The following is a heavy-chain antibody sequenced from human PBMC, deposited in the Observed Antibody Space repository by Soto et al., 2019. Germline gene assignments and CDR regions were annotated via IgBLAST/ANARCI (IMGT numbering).Heavy chain of an antibody. CDR1: GFTFSSYA. Sequence: PGGSLRLSCAASGFTFSSYAMSWVRQAPGKGLEWVSAISGSGGSTYYADSVKGRFTISRDNSKNTLYLQMNSLRAEDTAVYYCAKDRAAAPGKPRSLWTNPPKTQKGATHDYWGQGTLVTVSS. CDR3: AKDRAAAPGKPRSLWTNPPKTQKGATHDY. CDR2: ISGSGGST. V-gene: IGHV3-23*01. D-gene: IGHD6-13*01. J-gene: IGHJ4*02.